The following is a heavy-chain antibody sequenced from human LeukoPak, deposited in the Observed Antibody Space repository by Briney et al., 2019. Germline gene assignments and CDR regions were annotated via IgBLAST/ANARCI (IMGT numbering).Heavy chain of an antibody. V-gene: IGHV4-39*07. CDR3: ARGLGPGNWFDP. D-gene: IGHD3-10*01. CDR1: GGSISSYY. Sequence: SETLSLTCTVSGGSISSYYWGWVRQPPGKGLEWIGSIYHSGSTFYNPSLKSRVTISVDTSKNQFSLKLSSVTAADTAMFYCARGLGPGNWFDPWGQGTLVTVSS. CDR2: IYHSGST. J-gene: IGHJ5*02.